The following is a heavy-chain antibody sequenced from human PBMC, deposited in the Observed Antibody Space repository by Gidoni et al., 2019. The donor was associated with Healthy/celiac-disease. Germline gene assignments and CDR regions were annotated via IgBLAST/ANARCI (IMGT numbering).Heavy chain of an antibody. J-gene: IGHJ4*02. CDR1: GFTFSSYA. D-gene: IGHD2-15*01. Sequence: EVQLLESGGGLVQPGGSLRLSCAASGFTFSSYAMSWVRQAPGKGLGWVSAISGSGGSTYYADSVKGRFTISRDNSKNTLYLQMNSLRAEDTAVYYCAKYATLGYCSGGSCYVLDYWGQGTLVTVSS. CDR3: AKYATLGYCSGGSCYVLDY. V-gene: IGHV3-23*01. CDR2: ISGSGGST.